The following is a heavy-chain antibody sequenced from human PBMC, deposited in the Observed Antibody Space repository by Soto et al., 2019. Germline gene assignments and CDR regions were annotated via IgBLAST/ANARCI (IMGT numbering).Heavy chain of an antibody. CDR2: INPSGGST. Sequence: GASVKVSCKASGYTFTSYYMHWVRQAPGQGLEWMGIINPSGGSTSYAQKFQGRVTMTTDTSTSTAYMELRSLRSDDTAVYYCARDAPPEDYWGQGTLVTVSS. J-gene: IGHJ4*02. CDR3: ARDAPPEDY. V-gene: IGHV1-46*01. CDR1: GYTFTSYY.